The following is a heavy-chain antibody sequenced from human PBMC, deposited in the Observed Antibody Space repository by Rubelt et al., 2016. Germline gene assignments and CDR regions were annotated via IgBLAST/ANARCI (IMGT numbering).Heavy chain of an antibody. CDR3: ARQTPNVVARHFDY. V-gene: IGHV4-31*03. D-gene: IGHD2-2*01. CDR2: IYFSGST. CDR1: GGSISSGGYY. Sequence: QLQLQESGPGLLKSSETLSLTCTVSGGSISSGGYYWSWIRQHPGKGLEWIGYIYFSGSTYYNPSLKSRVTISVDTSKNQVSLKLSSVTAADTAVYYCARQTPNVVARHFDYWGQGTLVTVSS. J-gene: IGHJ4*02.